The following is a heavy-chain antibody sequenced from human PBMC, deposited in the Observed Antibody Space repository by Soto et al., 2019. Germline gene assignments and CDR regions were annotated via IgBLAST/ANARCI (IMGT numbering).Heavy chain of an antibody. CDR1: GVSISSNY. V-gene: IGHV4-59*01. Sequence: SETRSLTCIISGVSISSNYWSWLRQSPGRGLEWIGYVFHTGSTNYNPSLKSRVTISVDMSKNQFSLRLTSVTAADTAVYYCAREDSQYDYFDYWGQGTLVTVS. CDR3: AREDSQYDYFDY. D-gene: IGHD2-15*01. CDR2: VFHTGST. J-gene: IGHJ4*02.